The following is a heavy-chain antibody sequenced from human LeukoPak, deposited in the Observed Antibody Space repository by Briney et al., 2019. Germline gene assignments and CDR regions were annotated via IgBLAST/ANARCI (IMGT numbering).Heavy chain of an antibody. D-gene: IGHD6-25*01. CDR1: GFTFSTSA. CDR3: AKGVSGYVPGY. V-gene: IGHV3-23*01. CDR2: ISGSGAST. Sequence: PGGSLGLSCAASGFTFSTSAMSWVRRAPGKGLEWVSAISGSGASTYYADSVKGRFTISRDNSKNTLYLQINSLRAEDTAVYHCAKGVSGYVPGYWGQGTLVTVSS. J-gene: IGHJ4*02.